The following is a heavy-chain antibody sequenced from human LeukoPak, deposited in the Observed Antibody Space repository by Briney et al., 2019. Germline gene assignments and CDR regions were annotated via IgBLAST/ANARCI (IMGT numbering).Heavy chain of an antibody. Sequence: GRSLRLSCAASGFIFGSYSMHWVRQAPGRGLESVAVISGDGVHKYYAGSVEGRFTIARDNAENTLYLQMNSLRPEDTALYYCSRDGGPDYNDIDFWGQGTSVTVSS. CDR3: SRDGGPDYNDIDF. CDR1: GFIFGSYS. CDR2: ISGDGVHK. V-gene: IGHV3-30*04. J-gene: IGHJ4*02. D-gene: IGHD4-11*01.